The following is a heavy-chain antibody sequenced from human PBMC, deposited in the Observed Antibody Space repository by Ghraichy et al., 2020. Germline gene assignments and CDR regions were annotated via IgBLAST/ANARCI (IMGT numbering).Heavy chain of an antibody. V-gene: IGHV3-11*03. CDR2: IHSDSSSP. CDR1: GFTFSDYH. D-gene: IGHD5-24*01. CDR3: ASTGRDGYRPLEY. J-gene: IGHJ4*02. Sequence: LSHTCAGSGFTFSDYHMSWIRQAPGKGLEWVAYIHSDSSSPNYADSVRGRFTVSRDNAKNSLYLQMNSLRAEDTAVYYCASTGRDGYRPLEYWGQGTLVTVSS.